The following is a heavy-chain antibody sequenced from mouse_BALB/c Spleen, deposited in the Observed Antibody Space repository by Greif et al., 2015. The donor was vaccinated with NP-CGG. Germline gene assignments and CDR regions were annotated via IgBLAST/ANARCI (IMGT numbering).Heavy chain of an antibody. CDR1: GFNINDTY. D-gene: IGHD1-2*01. Sequence: EVQLQQSGAELVKPGASVKLSCTASGFNINDTYMHWVKQRPEQGLEWIGRIDPANGNTKYDPKFQGKATITADTSSNTAYLQLSSLTSEDTAVYYCARGVRLPRDFDVWGAGATVTVSA. CDR2: IDPANGNT. J-gene: IGHJ1*01. CDR3: ARGVRLPRDFDV. V-gene: IGHV14-3*02.